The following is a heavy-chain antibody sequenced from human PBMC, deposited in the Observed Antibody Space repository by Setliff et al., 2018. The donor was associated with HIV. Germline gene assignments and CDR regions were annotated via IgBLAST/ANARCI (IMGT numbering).Heavy chain of an antibody. D-gene: IGHD3-3*01. CDR2: IDYNEIT. V-gene: IGHV4-39*01. J-gene: IGHJ4*02. CDR3: ASLFRLSGFWISFLPDY. CDR1: GDSVSRSNYY. Sequence: SETLSLTCTVSGDSVSRSNYYWARIRQPPGKGLEWIGSIDYNEITYYNPSLKSRVTLSVDTPKNQCSLYLSSVTASDTAVYYCASLFRLSGFWISFLPDYWGQGILVTVSS.